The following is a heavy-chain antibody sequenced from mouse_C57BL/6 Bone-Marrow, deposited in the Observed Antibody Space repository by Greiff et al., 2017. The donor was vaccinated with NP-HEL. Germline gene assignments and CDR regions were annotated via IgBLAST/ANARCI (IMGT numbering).Heavy chain of an antibody. Sequence: VHVKQSGPELVKPGASVKIPCKASGYTFTDYNMDWVKQSHGKSLEWIGDINPNNGGTIYNQKFKGKATLTVDKSSSTAYMELRSLTSEDTAVYYCARLNWDYFDYCGQGTPLTVSS. J-gene: IGHJ2*01. V-gene: IGHV1-18*01. D-gene: IGHD4-1*02. CDR1: GYTFTDYN. CDR3: ARLNWDYFDY. CDR2: INPNNGGT.